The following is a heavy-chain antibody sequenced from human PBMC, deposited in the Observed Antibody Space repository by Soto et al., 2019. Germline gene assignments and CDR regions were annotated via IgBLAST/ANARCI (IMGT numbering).Heavy chain of an antibody. CDR1: GGSISSGGYS. V-gene: IGHV4-31*11. Sequence: PSETLSLTCAVSGGSISSGGYSWSWIRQPPGKGLEWIGYIYYSGSTYYNPSLKSRVTISVDTSKDQFSLKLSSVTAADTAVYYCARAYYDFWSGQSTSLWYFDYWGQGTLVTVSS. D-gene: IGHD3-3*01. CDR3: ARAYYDFWSGQSTSLWYFDY. J-gene: IGHJ4*02. CDR2: IYYSGST.